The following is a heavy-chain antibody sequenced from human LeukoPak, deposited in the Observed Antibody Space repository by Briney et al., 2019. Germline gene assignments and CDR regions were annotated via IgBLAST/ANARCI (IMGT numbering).Heavy chain of an antibody. V-gene: IGHV4-39*01. CDR3: ARRLAGTEDY. D-gene: IGHD6-13*01. CDR1: GGSISSSSYY. J-gene: IGHJ4*02. Sequence: SETLSLTSTVSGGSISSSSYYWGWIRQPPGKGLEWIGSIYYSGSAYYNPSLKSRVTISVDTSKNQFSLKLSSVTAADTAVYYCARRLAGTEDYWGQGTLVTVSS. CDR2: IYYSGSA.